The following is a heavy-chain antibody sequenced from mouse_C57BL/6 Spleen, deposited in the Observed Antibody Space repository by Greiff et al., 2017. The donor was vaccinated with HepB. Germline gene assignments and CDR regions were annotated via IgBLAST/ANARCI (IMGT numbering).Heavy chain of an antibody. CDR3: AYSSYAMDY. J-gene: IGHJ4*01. D-gene: IGHD2-12*01. Sequence: VKLMESGAELVKPGASVKMSCKASGYTFTSYWITWVKQRPGQGLEWIGDIYPGSGSTNYNEKFKSKATLTVDTSSSTAYMQLSSLTSEDSAVYYCAYSSYAMDYWGQGTSVTVSS. CDR1: GYTFTSYW. V-gene: IGHV1-55*01. CDR2: IYPGSGST.